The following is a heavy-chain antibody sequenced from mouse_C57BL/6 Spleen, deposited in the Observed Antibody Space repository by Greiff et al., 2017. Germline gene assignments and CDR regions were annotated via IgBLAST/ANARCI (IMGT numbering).Heavy chain of an antibody. D-gene: IGHD1-1*01. V-gene: IGHV1-62-2*01. Sequence: VKLMESGAELVKPGASVKLSCKASGYTFTEYTIHWVKQRSGQGLEWIGWFYPGSGSIKYNEKFKDKATLTADKSSSTVYMELSRLTSEDSAVYICARHGYYYGSSYYFDYWGQGTTLTVSS. CDR3: ARHGYYYGSSYYFDY. CDR2: FYPGSGSI. J-gene: IGHJ2*01. CDR1: GYTFTEYT.